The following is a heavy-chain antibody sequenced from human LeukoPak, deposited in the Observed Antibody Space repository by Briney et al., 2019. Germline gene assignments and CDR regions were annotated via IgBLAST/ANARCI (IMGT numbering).Heavy chain of an antibody. V-gene: IGHV5-51*01. Sequence: GESLKISCKGSGYSFTNYWIGWVRQMPGKGLEWMGIIYPGDSDTRYSPSFQGQVTISADKSISTAYLQWSSLKASDTAMYYCARHWGGRLCSSIRCILDEWGQGTLVTVSS. CDR1: GYSFTNYW. D-gene: IGHD2-2*01. CDR2: IYPGDSDT. CDR3: ARHWGGRLCSSIRCILDE. J-gene: IGHJ4*02.